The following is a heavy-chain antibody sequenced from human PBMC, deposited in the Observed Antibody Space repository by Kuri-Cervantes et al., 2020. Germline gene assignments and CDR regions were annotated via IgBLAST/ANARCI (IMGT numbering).Heavy chain of an antibody. J-gene: IGHJ4*02. CDR3: ARDRYGGSGYASEYYFDY. CDR2: ISAYNGNT. Sequence: ASVKVSCKASGGTFSSYGISWVRQAPGQGLEWMGWISAYNGNTNYAQKLQGRVTMTTDTSTSTAYMELRSLRSDDTAVYYCARDRYGGSGYASEYYFDYWGQGTLVTVSS. CDR1: GGTFSSYG. V-gene: IGHV1-18*01. D-gene: IGHD5-12*01.